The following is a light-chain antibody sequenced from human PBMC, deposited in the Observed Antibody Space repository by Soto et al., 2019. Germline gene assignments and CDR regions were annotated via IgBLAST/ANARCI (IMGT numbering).Light chain of an antibody. CDR2: YDD. CDR3: ASWDDSLNGVV. V-gene: IGLV1-36*01. Sequence: QLVLTQPPSVSEAPRQRVTISGSGSSSNIGNNAVNWYQQLPGKAHQLLLDYDDLLPSGVSDRFSGSKSGTSPSLAISGLQSEDESDYNRASWDDSLNGVVFGGGTKLTVL. J-gene: IGLJ2*01. CDR1: SSNIGNNA.